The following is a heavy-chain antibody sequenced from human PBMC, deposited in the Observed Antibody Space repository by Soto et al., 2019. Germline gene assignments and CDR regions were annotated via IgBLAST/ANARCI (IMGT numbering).Heavy chain of an antibody. CDR1: GYIFTTYA. J-gene: IGHJ6*02. CDR3: ARGHLRSGTNYYGMDV. D-gene: IGHD3-3*01. Sequence: ASVKVSCKTSGYIFTTYAVHWVRRAPGQRVEWMGWINTDNGNIKYSQKFQGRVTVNRDTSASTAYMELSSLTSEDTAVYYCARGHLRSGTNYYGMDVWGQGTTVTVSS. CDR2: INTDNGNI. V-gene: IGHV1-3*04.